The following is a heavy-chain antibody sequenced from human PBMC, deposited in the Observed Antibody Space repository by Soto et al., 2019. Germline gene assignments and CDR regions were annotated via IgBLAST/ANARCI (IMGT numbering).Heavy chain of an antibody. V-gene: IGHV1-18*01. CDR2: ISAYNGNT. CDR3: ARDVMLYGDYLYVDY. J-gene: IGHJ4*02. CDR1: GYTFTSYG. Sequence: NVSCKASGYTFTSYGISWVRQAPGQGLEWMGWISAYNGNTNYAQKLQGRVTMTTDTSASTAYMELRSLRSDDTAVYYCARDVMLYGDYLYVDYWGQGTLVTVSS. D-gene: IGHD4-17*01.